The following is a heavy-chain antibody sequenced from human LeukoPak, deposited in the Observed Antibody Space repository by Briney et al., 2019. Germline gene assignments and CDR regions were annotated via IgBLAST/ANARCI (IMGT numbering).Heavy chain of an antibody. D-gene: IGHD3-10*01. CDR2: INHSGST. V-gene: IGHV4-34*01. Sequence: SETLSLTCGVYGGSFSGNYWSWIRQPPGKGLEWIGEINHSGSTNYNPSLKTRVTMSVDTSKNQFSLKLSSVTAADTAVYYCASLRPYGSRTTTFDYWGQGTLVTVSS. J-gene: IGHJ4*02. CDR1: GGSFSGNY. CDR3: ASLRPYGSRTTTFDY.